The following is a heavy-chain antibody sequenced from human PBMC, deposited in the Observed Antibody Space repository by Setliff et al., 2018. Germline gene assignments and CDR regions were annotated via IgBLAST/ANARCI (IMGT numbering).Heavy chain of an antibody. CDR2: TIPLFGTT. CDR3: AREGVDTRSSTDYRYYMDV. J-gene: IGHJ6*03. Sequence: SVKVSCKASGGTFTNYSVSWVRQAPGHGLEWMGGTIPLFGTTDYAQKFHGRVTIITNESTSTAYMELSSLTSDDTAVYYCAREGVDTRSSTDYRYYMDVWGKGTTVTVSS. D-gene: IGHD5-18*01. V-gene: IGHV1-69*05. CDR1: GGTFTNYS.